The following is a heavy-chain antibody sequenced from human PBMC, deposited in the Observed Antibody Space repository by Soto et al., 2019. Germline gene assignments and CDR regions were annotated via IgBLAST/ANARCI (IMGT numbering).Heavy chain of an antibody. Sequence: QVQLVESGGGLVKPGGSLRLSCAASGLTFSDHYMTWIRQAPGKGLEWISYISSSAGTIYYADSVKGRFTISRDNPKNSLYLQMTNLRAEDTAVYYCARAPYFGAGTYYDYALDVWGQGTTVTVSS. V-gene: IGHV3-11*01. CDR3: ARAPYFGAGTYYDYALDV. D-gene: IGHD3-10*01. J-gene: IGHJ6*02. CDR2: ISSSAGTI. CDR1: GLTFSDHY.